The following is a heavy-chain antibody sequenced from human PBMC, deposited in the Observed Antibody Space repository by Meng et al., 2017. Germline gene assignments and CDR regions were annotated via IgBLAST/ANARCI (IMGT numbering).Heavy chain of an antibody. CDR2: ISGRGGST. V-gene: IGHV3-23*04. CDR1: GFTFRHYP. Sequence: DVRMVACGGGLAPLGGSRRLVCESAGFTFRHYPMRWVRQAAGKGLEWGSAISGRGGSTYYADSVKGRFTISRDKSKNTLYLQMNSLRAEDTDVYYCAKDSAITPPFDYWGQGTLVTVSS. J-gene: IGHJ4*02. D-gene: IGHD3-10*01. CDR3: AKDSAITPPFDY.